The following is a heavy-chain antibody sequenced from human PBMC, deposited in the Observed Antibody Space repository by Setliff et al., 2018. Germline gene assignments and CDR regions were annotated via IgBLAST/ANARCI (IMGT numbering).Heavy chain of an antibody. CDR1: GFTFSNFA. V-gene: IGHV3-23*01. CDR3: AKGTLPSCNGPSCYPLDY. J-gene: IGHJ4*02. Sequence: HPGGSLRLSCAASGFTFSNFAMGWVRQGPEKGLEWVAVITGDGGATYYIDSVKGRFTISRDNSENTLYLQMNSLRAEDTAIYYCAKGTLPSCNGPSCYPLDYWGQGTLVTVSS. D-gene: IGHD2-15*01. CDR2: ITGDGGAT.